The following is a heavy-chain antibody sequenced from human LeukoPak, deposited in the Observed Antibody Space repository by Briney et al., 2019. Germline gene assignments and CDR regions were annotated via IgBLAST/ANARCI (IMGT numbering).Heavy chain of an antibody. Sequence: PGGSLRLSCAASGFTFSSYWMHWVRQAPGKGLVWVSRIKSDGSSTSYADSVKGRFTISRDNAKNTLYLQMNSLRAEDTAVYYCARERVGYSYGATCFDYWGQGTLVTVSS. V-gene: IGHV3-74*01. CDR2: IKSDGSST. D-gene: IGHD5-18*01. CDR1: GFTFSSYW. J-gene: IGHJ4*02. CDR3: ARERVGYSYGATCFDY.